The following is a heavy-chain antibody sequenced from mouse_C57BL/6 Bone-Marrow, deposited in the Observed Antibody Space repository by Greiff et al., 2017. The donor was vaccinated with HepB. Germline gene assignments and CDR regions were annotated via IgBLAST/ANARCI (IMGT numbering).Heavy chain of an antibody. CDR2: IRNKANGYTT. D-gene: IGHD2-5*01. J-gene: IGHJ3*01. CDR3: AINAYYSNYERVWFAY. CDR1: GFTFTDYY. V-gene: IGHV7-3*01. Sequence: DVQLVESGGGLVQPGGSLSLSCAASGFTFTDYYMSWVRQPPGKALEWLGFIRNKANGYTTEYSASVKCRFTISRDNSQSILYLQMNALRAEDSATYYCAINAYYSNYERVWFAYWGQGTLVTVSA.